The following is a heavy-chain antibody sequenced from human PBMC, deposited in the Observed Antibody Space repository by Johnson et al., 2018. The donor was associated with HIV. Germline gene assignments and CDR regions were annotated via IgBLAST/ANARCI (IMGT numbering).Heavy chain of an antibody. Sequence: EVQVVESGGGLVQPGGSLRLSCAASGFTFDHYAMHWVRQVPGKGPASVSGLTWNSDSIDSVASVKGRFTISRENAKKSLHLQMHSLRADDTALYYCASDNMHAFDIWGQGTMVTVSS. CDR2: LTWNSDSI. CDR3: ASDNMHAFDI. CDR1: GFTFDHYA. J-gene: IGHJ3*02. D-gene: IGHD2-2*01. V-gene: IGHV3-9*01.